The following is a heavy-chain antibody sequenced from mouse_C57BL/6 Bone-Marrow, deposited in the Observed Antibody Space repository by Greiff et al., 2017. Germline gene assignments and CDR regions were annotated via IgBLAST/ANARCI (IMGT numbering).Heavy chain of an antibody. CDR1: GYTFTDHT. D-gene: IGHD1-1*01. CDR3: ARGSGSSPYWYFDV. CDR2: IYPRDGST. V-gene: IGHV1-78*01. Sequence: VQRVESDAELVKPGASVKISCKVSGYTFTDHTIHWMKQRPEQGLEWIGYIYPRDGSTKYNEKFKGKDTLTADKSSRPAYMQLNSLTSEDSAVYFCARGSGSSPYWYFDVCGTGTTVTVSS. J-gene: IGHJ1*03.